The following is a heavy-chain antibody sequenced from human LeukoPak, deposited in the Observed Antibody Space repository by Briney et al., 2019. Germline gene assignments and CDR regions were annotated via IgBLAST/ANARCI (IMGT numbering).Heavy chain of an antibody. CDR2: IISSSSSM. D-gene: IGHD3-9*01. CDR1: GFTVSSNY. J-gene: IGHJ4*02. CDR3: ARVGYYDILTGYSTPFDY. V-gene: IGHV3-48*04. Sequence: PGGSLRLSCAASGFTVSSNYMSWVRQAPGKGLEWVAYIISSSSSMHYADSVKGRFTISRDNAKESLYLQMNSLRAEDTAVYYCARVGYYDILTGYSTPFDYWGQGTLVTVSS.